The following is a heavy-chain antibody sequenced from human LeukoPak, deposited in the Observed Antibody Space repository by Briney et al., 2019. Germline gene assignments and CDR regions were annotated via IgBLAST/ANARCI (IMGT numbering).Heavy chain of an antibody. V-gene: IGHV3-23*01. Sequence: PGGSLRLSCAASGFTFSSYAMSWVRQAPGKGLEWVSAISGSGGSTYYADSAKGRVTISRDNSKNTLYLQMNSLRAEDAAVYYCAKESPYSRGYYFTPLFDYWGQGTLVTVSS. CDR3: AKESPYSRGYYFTPLFDY. CDR2: ISGSGGST. CDR1: GFTFSSYA. J-gene: IGHJ4*02. D-gene: IGHD3-22*01.